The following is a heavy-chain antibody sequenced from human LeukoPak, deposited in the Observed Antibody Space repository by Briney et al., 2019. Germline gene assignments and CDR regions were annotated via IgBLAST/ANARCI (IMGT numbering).Heavy chain of an antibody. CDR2: IKQDGSEK. J-gene: IGHJ3*02. Sequence: GGSLRLSCAASGFTFSSYWMSWVRQAPGKGLEWVANIKQDGSEKYYVDSVKGRFTISRDNAKNSLYLQMNSLRAEDTAVYYCARDRFETIFGVVIKVVAFDIWGQGTMVTVSS. D-gene: IGHD3-3*01. CDR3: ARDRFETIFGVVIKVVAFDI. V-gene: IGHV3-7*01. CDR1: GFTFSSYW.